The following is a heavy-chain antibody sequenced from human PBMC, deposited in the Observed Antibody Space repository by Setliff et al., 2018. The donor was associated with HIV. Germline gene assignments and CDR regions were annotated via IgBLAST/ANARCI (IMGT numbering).Heavy chain of an antibody. CDR1: GFTFSSYG. CDR3: ARSMNYDTSGWSFDGFDI. D-gene: IGHD3-22*01. Sequence: PGGSLRLSCAVSGFTFSSYGMHWVRQAPGKGLEWVAVISYDGSNKYYADSVKGRFTISRDNAKNSLYLQMNSLRAEDTAVYYCARSMNYDTSGWSFDGFDIWGQGTMVTVSS. V-gene: IGHV3-30*03. J-gene: IGHJ3*02. CDR2: ISYDGSNK.